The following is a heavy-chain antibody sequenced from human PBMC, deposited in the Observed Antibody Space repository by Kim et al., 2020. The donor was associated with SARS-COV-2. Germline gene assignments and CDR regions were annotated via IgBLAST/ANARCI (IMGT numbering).Heavy chain of an antibody. Sequence: GGSLRLSCAASGFTFSSYAMSWVRQAPGKGLEWVSAISGSGGSTYYADSVKGRFTISRDNSKNTLYLQMNSLRAEDTAVYYCAKTLTYYYDSSGPYYFDYWGQGTLVTVSS. J-gene: IGHJ4*02. CDR3: AKTLTYYYDSSGPYYFDY. V-gene: IGHV3-23*01. CDR1: GFTFSSYA. CDR2: ISGSGGST. D-gene: IGHD3-22*01.